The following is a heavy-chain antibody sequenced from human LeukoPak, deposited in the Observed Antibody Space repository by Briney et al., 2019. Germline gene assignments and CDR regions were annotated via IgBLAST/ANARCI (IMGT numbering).Heavy chain of an antibody. CDR3: ASRGYSYGYVDY. V-gene: IGHV4-34*01. CDR1: GGSFSGYY. CDR2: INHSGST. Sequence: PSETLSLTCAVYGGSFSGYYWSWIRQPPGKGLEWIGEINHSGSTNHNPSLKSRVTISVDTSKNQFSLKLSSVTAADTAVYYCASRGYSYGYVDYWGQGTLVTVSS. D-gene: IGHD5-18*01. J-gene: IGHJ4*02.